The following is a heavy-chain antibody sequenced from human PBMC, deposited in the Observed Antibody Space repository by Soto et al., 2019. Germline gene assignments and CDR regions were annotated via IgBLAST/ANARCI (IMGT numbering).Heavy chain of an antibody. Sequence: GGSLRLSCAASGFTFSSYAMHWVRQAPGKGLEWVAVISYDGSNKYYADSVKGRFTISRDNSKNTLYLQMNSLRAEDTAVYYCARDRRGYYYDSSGSVGAFDMWGQGTMVTVAS. J-gene: IGHJ3*02. CDR3: ARDRRGYYYDSSGSVGAFDM. V-gene: IGHV3-30-3*01. CDR2: ISYDGSNK. D-gene: IGHD3-22*01. CDR1: GFTFSSYA.